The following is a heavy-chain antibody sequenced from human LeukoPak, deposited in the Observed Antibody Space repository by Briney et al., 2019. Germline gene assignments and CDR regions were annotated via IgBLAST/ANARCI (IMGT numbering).Heavy chain of an antibody. J-gene: IGHJ4*02. CDR3: ARLGRGLNYDSSGYLDY. CDR1: GGSISSYY. D-gene: IGHD3-22*01. Sequence: SETLSLTCTVSGGSISSYYWSWIRQPPGKGLEWIGYIYYSGSTNYNPSLKSRVTISVDTSKNQFSLKLSSVTAADTAVYYCARLGRGLNYDSSGYLDYWGQGTLVTVSS. CDR2: IYYSGST. V-gene: IGHV4-59*08.